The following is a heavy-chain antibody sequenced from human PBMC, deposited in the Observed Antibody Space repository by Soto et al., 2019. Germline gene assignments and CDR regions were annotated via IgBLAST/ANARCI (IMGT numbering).Heavy chain of an antibody. CDR1: GGSISGDY. D-gene: IGHD3-10*01. Sequence: QLQLQESGPGLVKPSETLSLTCTVSGGSISGDYWGWIRQPPGKGLEWIATIYYSGRTFYNPSLESRVTIYVDTSRDQFSLKLTSETAADTAVYYCARLPRTTTSGSGTDFWGQGTLVTVSS. J-gene: IGHJ4*02. CDR2: IYYSGRT. CDR3: ARLPRTTTSGSGTDF. V-gene: IGHV4-39*01.